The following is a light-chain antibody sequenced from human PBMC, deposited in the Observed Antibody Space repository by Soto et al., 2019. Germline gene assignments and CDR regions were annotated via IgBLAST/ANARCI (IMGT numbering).Light chain of an antibody. J-gene: IGKJ3*01. CDR2: GAS. CDR1: QSVSSSY. V-gene: IGKV3-20*01. CDR3: QQHGSSIT. Sequence: EIVLTQSPGTLSLSPGERATLSCRASQSVSSSYLAWYQQKPGQAPRLLIYGASSRATGIPDRFSGSGSGTDFTLTISRLEPEDFAVYYCQQHGSSITFGPGTKVEIK.